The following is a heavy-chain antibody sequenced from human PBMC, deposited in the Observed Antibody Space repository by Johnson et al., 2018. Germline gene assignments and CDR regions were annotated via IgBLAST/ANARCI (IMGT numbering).Heavy chain of an antibody. J-gene: IGHJ3*02. CDR2: IRSKVNSYAT. D-gene: IGHD3-22*01. CDR3: TSPYYYDSSGYEPPDAFDI. Sequence: EVQLVECGGGLVQPGGSLKLSCAASGFTFSGSAMHWVRQASGQGLEWVGRIRSKVNSYATAYAASVKGRFTISRDDSKNTADLQMNSLKTEDTAVYYCTSPYYYDSSGYEPPDAFDIWGQGTMVTVSS. CDR1: GFTFSGSA. V-gene: IGHV3-73*01.